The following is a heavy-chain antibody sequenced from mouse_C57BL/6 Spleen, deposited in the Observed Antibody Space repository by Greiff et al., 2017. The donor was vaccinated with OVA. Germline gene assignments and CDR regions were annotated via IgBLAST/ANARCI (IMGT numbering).Heavy chain of an antibody. CDR3: ARGGDWDVGFAY. D-gene: IGHD4-1*01. CDR2: INPNNGGT. V-gene: IGHV1-22*01. Sequence: EVQLQQSGPELVKPGASVKMSCKASGYTFTDYNMHWVKQSHGKSLEWIGYINPNNGGTSYNQKFKGKATLTVNKSSSTAYMELRSLTSEDSAVYYCARGGDWDVGFAYWGQGTLVTVSA. J-gene: IGHJ3*01. CDR1: GYTFTDYN.